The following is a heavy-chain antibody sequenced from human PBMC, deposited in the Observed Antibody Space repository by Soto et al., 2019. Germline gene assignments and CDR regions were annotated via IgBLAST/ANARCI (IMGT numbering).Heavy chain of an antibody. CDR3: AKDRGTGSYSILRPQRYGMDV. Sequence: VGSLRLSCAASGFTFGSYAMSWVRQAPGKGLECVSAIGGSGGSTYYADSVKGRFTISRDNSKNTLYMQTTSLRAENTDVYYCAKDRGTGSYSILRPQRYGMDVSGQGTTVTVSS. CDR2: IGGSGGST. V-gene: IGHV3-23*01. J-gene: IGHJ6*02. CDR1: GFTFGSYA. D-gene: IGHD1-26*01.